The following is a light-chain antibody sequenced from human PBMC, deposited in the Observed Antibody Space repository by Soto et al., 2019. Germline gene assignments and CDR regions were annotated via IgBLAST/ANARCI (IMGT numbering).Light chain of an antibody. Sequence: EIVLTQSPGTLSLSPGERATLSCRASQSVSSSYLAWYQQKPGQAPRLLIYGASSRATGIPDRFSGSGSGTDFTLTISRLEPEDFAVYYCQQYGSSPVTFGPGTKVDX. V-gene: IGKV3-20*01. CDR1: QSVSSSY. CDR2: GAS. J-gene: IGKJ3*01. CDR3: QQYGSSPVT.